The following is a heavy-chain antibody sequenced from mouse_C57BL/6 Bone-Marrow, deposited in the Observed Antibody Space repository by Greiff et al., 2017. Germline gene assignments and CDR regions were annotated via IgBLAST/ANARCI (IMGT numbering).Heavy chain of an antibody. CDR3: ASATTVVPFAY. CDR1: GFSLTSYG. D-gene: IGHD1-1*01. J-gene: IGHJ3*01. Sequence: VQLKESGPGLVAPSPSLSITCTVSGFSLTSYGVDWVRQSPGKGLEWLGVIWGAGSTNYNSALKSRLSISKDNSKSQVFLKMNSLQTDDTAMYYCASATTVVPFAYWGQGTLVTVAA. CDR2: IWGAGST. V-gene: IGHV2-6*01.